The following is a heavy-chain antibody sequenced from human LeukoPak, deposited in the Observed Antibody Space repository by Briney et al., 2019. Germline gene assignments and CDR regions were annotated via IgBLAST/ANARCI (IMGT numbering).Heavy chain of an antibody. V-gene: IGHV3-7*03. CDR3: ASAMWGSQCTCPDY. Sequence: GGSLRLSCAASGFTFSSYWMSWVRQAPGKGLEWVANIKQDGSEKYYVDSVKGRFTISRDNAKDSLYLQMNSLKTEDTAVYFCASAMWGSQCTCPDYWGQGTLVTVSS. CDR1: GFTFSSYW. D-gene: IGHD3-16*01. J-gene: IGHJ4*02. CDR2: IKQDGSEK.